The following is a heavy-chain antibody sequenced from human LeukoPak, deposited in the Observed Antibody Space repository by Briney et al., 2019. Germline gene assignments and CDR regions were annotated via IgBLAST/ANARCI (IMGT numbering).Heavy chain of an antibody. CDR2: IWYDGSNK. V-gene: IGHV3-33*01. Sequence: PGGSLRLSCAASGFTFSSYGMHWVRQAPGKGLEWVAVIWYDGSNKYYADSVKGRFTISRDNSNNTLYLQMNSLRAEDTAVYYCARDPYDRTPLGAFDIWGQGTMVTVSS. CDR1: GFTFSSYG. J-gene: IGHJ3*02. D-gene: IGHD3-22*01. CDR3: ARDPYDRTPLGAFDI.